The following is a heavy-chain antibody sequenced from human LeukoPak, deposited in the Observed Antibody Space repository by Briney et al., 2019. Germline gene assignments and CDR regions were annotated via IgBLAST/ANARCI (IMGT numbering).Heavy chain of an antibody. CDR2: ISSNGSTI. J-gene: IGHJ3*02. V-gene: IGHV3-11*01. Sequence: GGSLRLSCAASGVSFSDYYMSWIRQAPGKGLECVSYISSNGSTIYYADSVKGRFTISRDNAKNSLYLQMNSLRAADTAVYYCARDRNWAHTIWDAFDIWGQGTMVTVSS. CDR1: GVSFSDYY. CDR3: ARDRNWAHTIWDAFDI. D-gene: IGHD7-27*01.